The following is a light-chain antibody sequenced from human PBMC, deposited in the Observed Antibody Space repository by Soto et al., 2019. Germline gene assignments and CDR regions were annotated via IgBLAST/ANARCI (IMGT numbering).Light chain of an antibody. V-gene: IGLV1-44*01. J-gene: IGLJ1*01. CDR1: SSNIGTYT. CDR2: NND. Sequence: QSVLTQPPSASLTPGQRVTISCSGSSSNIGTYTVNWYQQFPGTAPKLLIYNNDQRPSGVPDRFSGFKYGTAASLAISGLQSEDEAEYYCAAWDDSLSGLYVFGTGTKVTVL. CDR3: AAWDDSLSGLYV.